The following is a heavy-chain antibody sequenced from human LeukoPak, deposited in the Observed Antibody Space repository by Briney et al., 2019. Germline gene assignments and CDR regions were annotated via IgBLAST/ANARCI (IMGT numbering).Heavy chain of an antibody. CDR2: ISWNSGSI. V-gene: IGHV3-9*01. J-gene: IGHJ3*02. Sequence: PGRSLRLSCAASGFTFDDYAMHWVRQAPGKGLEWVSGISWNSGSIGYADSVKGRFTISRDNAKNSLYLQMNSLRAEDTALYYCAKGSFCSSTSCPAEPLYCTNGVCLDAFDIWGQGTMVTVSS. D-gene: IGHD2-8*01. CDR3: AKGSFCSSTSCPAEPLYCTNGVCLDAFDI. CDR1: GFTFDDYA.